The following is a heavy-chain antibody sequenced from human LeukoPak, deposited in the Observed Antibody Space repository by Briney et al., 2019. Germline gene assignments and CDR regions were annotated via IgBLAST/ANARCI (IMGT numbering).Heavy chain of an antibody. J-gene: IGHJ6*02. Sequence: SETLSLTCTVSGGSISSYYWSWIRQPPGKGLEWIGYIHYSGGITYYNPSLKGRVTISVDTSKNQFSLSLSSVTAADTAVYYCARITFVVEGYGMGVWGQGTTVTVSS. V-gene: IGHV4-59*08. CDR2: IHYSGGIT. D-gene: IGHD2-21*01. CDR1: GGSISSYY. CDR3: ARITFVVEGYGMGV.